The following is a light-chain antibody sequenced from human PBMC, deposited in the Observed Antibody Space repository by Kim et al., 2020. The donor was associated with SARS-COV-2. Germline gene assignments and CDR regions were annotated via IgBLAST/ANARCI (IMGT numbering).Light chain of an antibody. CDR3: LQDYSYPVT. CDR1: QGIGNV. Sequence: AIQMTQSPSSLSASVGDRVTITCRASQGIGNVLGWYQQKAGKAPKILISAASNLQSGVPSRFSGSGSGTDFTLTISRLQPEDFATYYCLQDYSYPVTFGGGTKVDIK. CDR2: AAS. V-gene: IGKV1-6*02. J-gene: IGKJ4*01.